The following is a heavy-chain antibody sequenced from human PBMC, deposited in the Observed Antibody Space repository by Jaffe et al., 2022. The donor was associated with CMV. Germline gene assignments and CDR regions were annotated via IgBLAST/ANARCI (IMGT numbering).Heavy chain of an antibody. CDR2: IKQDGSEK. Sequence: EVQLVESGGGLVQPGGSLRLSCAASGFTFSSYWMSWVRQAPGKGLEWVANIKQDGSEKYYVDSVKGRFTISRDNAKNSLYLQMNSLRAEDTAVYYCARDPSSWYAYYFDYWGQGTLVTVSS. J-gene: IGHJ4*02. CDR1: GFTFSSYW. V-gene: IGHV3-7*03. D-gene: IGHD6-13*01. CDR3: ARDPSSWYAYYFDY.